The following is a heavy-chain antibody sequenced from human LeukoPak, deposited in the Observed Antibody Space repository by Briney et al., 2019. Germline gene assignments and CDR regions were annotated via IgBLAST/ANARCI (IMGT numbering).Heavy chain of an antibody. CDR3: ARSRDLFDY. CDR1: GYTFTSYY. CDR2: INPSGGST. Sequence: ASVKVSCKASGYTFTSYYIHWVRQAPGQGLEWMGIINPSGGSTSPAQKFQGRVTMTRDTSTNTVYMELSSLRSDDTAVYYCARSRDLFDYWGQGTLVTVSS. V-gene: IGHV1-46*01. J-gene: IGHJ4*02.